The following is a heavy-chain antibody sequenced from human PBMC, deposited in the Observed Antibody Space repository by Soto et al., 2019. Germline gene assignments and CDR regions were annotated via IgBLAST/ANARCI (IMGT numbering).Heavy chain of an antibody. Sequence: SETLPLPYTVSAGSPRSSSYPWGWTRQPPGKGLEWIGSIYYSGSTYYNPSLKSRVTISVDTSKNQFSLKLSSVTAADTVVYYCARPHYYGSVSPAYWVQAPLVT. CDR1: AGSPRSSSYP. D-gene: IGHD3-10*01. V-gene: IGHV4-39*01. J-gene: IGHJ4*02. CDR2: IYYSGST. CDR3: ARPHYYGSVSPAY.